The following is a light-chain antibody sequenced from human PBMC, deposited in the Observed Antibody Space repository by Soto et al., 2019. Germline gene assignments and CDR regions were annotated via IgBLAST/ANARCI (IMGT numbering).Light chain of an antibody. CDR2: WAS. J-gene: IGKJ2*01. CDR3: QQYYSTPYT. V-gene: IGKV4-1*01. CDR1: QSVLYSSNNKNY. Sequence: DIVMTQSPDSLAVSLGERATINCKSSQSVLYSSNNKNYLAWYQHKPGQPPKLLIYWASTREYGVPDRVSGSGSGTDFTLTISSLQAEDVAVYYCQQYYSTPYTFGQGTKLEIK.